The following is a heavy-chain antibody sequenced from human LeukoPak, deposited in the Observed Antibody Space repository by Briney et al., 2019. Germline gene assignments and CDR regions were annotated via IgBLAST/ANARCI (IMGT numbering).Heavy chain of an antibody. CDR1: GYTFTGYY. J-gene: IGHJ5*02. CDR2: INPDSGGT. Sequence: ASVKVSCKTSGYTFTGYYIHWVRQAPGQGLEWMGWINPDSGGTNYAQNFQGRATMTRDTSISTAYMELSRLRSDDTAVYYCVRDDVSPWGQGTLVTVSS. CDR3: VRDDVSP. V-gene: IGHV1-2*02.